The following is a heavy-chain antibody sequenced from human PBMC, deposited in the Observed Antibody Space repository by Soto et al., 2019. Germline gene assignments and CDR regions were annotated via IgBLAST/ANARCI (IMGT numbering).Heavy chain of an antibody. V-gene: IGHV1-46*01. Sequence: ASVKVSCKASGYTFTSYYMHWVRQAPGQGLEWMGIINPSGGSTSYAQKFQGRVTMTRDTSTSTVYMELSSLRSEDTAVYYCARDLVLAGSSDYYYGMDVWGQGTTVTVSS. J-gene: IGHJ6*02. CDR2: INPSGGST. CDR3: ARDLVLAGSSDYYYGMDV. D-gene: IGHD6-19*01. CDR1: GYTFTSYY.